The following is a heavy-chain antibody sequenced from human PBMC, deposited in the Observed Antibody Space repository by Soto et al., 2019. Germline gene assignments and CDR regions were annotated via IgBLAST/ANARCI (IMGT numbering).Heavy chain of an antibody. V-gene: IGHV4-4*02. CDR1: GASISSTTSGNW. CDR2: IYHSGST. J-gene: IGHJ4*02. CDR3: ARMVGATLVDF. D-gene: IGHD1-26*01. Sequence: QVQLQESGPGLVRPSGTLSLTCAVSGASISSTTSGNWWSWVRQPPGKGLEWIGEIYHSGSTNYNPSLKSRVTRSVDKSKNQFSLKLSSVTAADTAVDYCARMVGATLVDFWGQGTLVTVSS.